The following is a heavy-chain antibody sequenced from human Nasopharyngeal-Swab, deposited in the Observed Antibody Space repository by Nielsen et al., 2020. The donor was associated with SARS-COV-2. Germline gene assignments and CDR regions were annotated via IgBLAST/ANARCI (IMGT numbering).Heavy chain of an antibody. CDR2: INHSRST. D-gene: IGHD1-7*01. V-gene: IGHV4-34*01. CDR3: ARRTRYGITGTRGWFPV. Sequence: WIRPPPGKGLEWIGEINHSRSTNYNPSLESRLTLSVDTSKNQSSLKLSSVTAADTAVYYCARRTRYGITGTRGWFPVWGKGTPVTVSS. J-gene: IGHJ6*04.